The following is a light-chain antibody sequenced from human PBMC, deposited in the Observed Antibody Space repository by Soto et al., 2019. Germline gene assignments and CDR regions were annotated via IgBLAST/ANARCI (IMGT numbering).Light chain of an antibody. J-gene: IGKJ4*01. V-gene: IGKV3-15*01. Sequence: EIVMTQSPATLSVSPAERATLSCRASQSVSNNLAWYQQKPGQAPRLLIYGASTRATGIPARFSGSGSGTEFTLTISSLQSEDFAVYYCQQYNTWSPLTFGGGTKVETK. CDR1: QSVSNN. CDR2: GAS. CDR3: QQYNTWSPLT.